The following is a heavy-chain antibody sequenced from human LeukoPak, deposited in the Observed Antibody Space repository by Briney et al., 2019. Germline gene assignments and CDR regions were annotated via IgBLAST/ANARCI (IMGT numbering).Heavy chain of an antibody. V-gene: IGHV4-59*01. CDR3: ARVLSGSFDY. CDR1: GGSISIYY. Sequence: SETLSLTCSLSGGSISIYYWSCIRQPPGKALEGLGYIYYSGSTNYHPSLKSRVTISVDPSKTQFSLKLSSVTAADTAVYYCARVLSGSFDYWRQGTLVTVSS. CDR2: IYYSGST. J-gene: IGHJ4*02. D-gene: IGHD1-26*01.